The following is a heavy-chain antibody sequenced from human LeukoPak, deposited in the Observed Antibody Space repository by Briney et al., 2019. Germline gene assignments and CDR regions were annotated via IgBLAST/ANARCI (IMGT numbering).Heavy chain of an antibody. V-gene: IGHV5-51*01. Sequence: GESLKISCKGSGYSFTSYWIGWVRQMPGKGLEWMGIIYPGDSDTRYSPSFQGQVTISADKSINTAYLQWSSLKASDTAMYYCARRYCSSTSCYTYHFDYWGQGALVTVSS. CDR3: ARRYCSSTSCYTYHFDY. D-gene: IGHD2-2*02. CDR2: IYPGDSDT. CDR1: GYSFTSYW. J-gene: IGHJ4*02.